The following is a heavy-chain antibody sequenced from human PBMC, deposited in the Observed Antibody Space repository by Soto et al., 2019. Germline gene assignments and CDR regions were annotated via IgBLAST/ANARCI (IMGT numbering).Heavy chain of an antibody. CDR3: ARHFSDGGSYDMALDY. Sequence: SETLSLTCTVSGGSISSYYWSWIRQPPGKGLEWIGYIYYSGSTNYNPSLKSRVTISVDTSKNQFSLKLSSVTAADTAVYYCARHFSDGGSYDMALDYWGQGTLVTVSS. V-gene: IGHV4-59*08. D-gene: IGHD1-26*01. CDR1: GGSISSYY. J-gene: IGHJ4*02. CDR2: IYYSGST.